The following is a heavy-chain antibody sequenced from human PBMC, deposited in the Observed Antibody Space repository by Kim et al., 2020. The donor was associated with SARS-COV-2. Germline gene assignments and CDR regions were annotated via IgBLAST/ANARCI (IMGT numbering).Heavy chain of an antibody. Sequence: ASVKVSCKASGYTFTSYAMHWVRQAPGQRLEWMGRINAGNGNTKYSQKFQGRVTITRDTSASTAYMELSSLRSEDTAVYYCARKENYYGSGSYYDGFDPWGQGTLVTVSS. V-gene: IGHV1-3*01. J-gene: IGHJ5*02. CDR3: ARKENYYGSGSYYDGFDP. CDR1: GYTFTSYA. D-gene: IGHD3-10*01. CDR2: INAGNGNT.